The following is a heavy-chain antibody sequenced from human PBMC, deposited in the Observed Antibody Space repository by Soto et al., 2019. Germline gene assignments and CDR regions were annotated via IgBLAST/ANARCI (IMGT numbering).Heavy chain of an antibody. CDR2: IYPGDSDT. J-gene: IGHJ6*02. CDR3: ARTGTPYCSSTSCYKRWDYYYGMDV. V-gene: IGHV5-51*01. Sequence: GESLKISCKGSGYSFTSYWIGWVRQMPGKGLEWMGIIYPGDSDTRYSPSFQGQVTISADKSISTAYLQWSSLKASDTAMYYCARTGTPYCSSTSCYKRWDYYYGMDVWGQGTTVTVSS. CDR1: GYSFTSYW. D-gene: IGHD2-2*02.